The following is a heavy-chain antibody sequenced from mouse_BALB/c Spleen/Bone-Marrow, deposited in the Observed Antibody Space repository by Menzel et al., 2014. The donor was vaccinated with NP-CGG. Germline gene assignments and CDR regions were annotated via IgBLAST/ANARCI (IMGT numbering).Heavy chain of an antibody. CDR2: ISDGGSYT. CDR3: ARDGNYYAMDY. CDR1: GFTFSDYY. Sequence: EVKLMESGGGLVKPGGSLKLSCAASGFTFSDYYMYWVRQTPEKRLEWVATISDGGSYTYYPDSVKGRFTISRDNAKNNLYLQMSSLKSEDTAMYCCARDGNYYAMDYWGQGTSVTVSS. D-gene: IGHD2-1*01. J-gene: IGHJ4*01. V-gene: IGHV5-4*02.